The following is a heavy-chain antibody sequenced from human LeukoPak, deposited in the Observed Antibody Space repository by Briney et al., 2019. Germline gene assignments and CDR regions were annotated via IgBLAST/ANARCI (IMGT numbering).Heavy chain of an antibody. CDR2: ISHSGST. CDR3: ASHYYDSSGFYYIEDY. J-gene: IGHJ4*02. Sequence: SETLSLTCAVYGGSFSGYYWSWIRQPPGKGLEWIGEISHSGSTNYNPSLKSRVTISVDTSKNQFSLKLSSVTAADTAVYYCASHYYDSSGFYYIEDYWGQGTLVTVSS. V-gene: IGHV4-34*01. D-gene: IGHD3-22*01. CDR1: GGSFSGYY.